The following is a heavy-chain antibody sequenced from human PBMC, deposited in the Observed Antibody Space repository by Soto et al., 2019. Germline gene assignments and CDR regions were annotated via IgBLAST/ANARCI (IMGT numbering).Heavy chain of an antibody. CDR2: INYSGST. Sequence: PSETLSLTCAVSGASITSGCYSWRWIRQAPGKGLEWIGDINYSGSTNYNPSLRSRVTILRDRSKNHFSLKLTSVTAADTAVYYCARESGAGATNWFDPWGQGTLVTVSS. CDR1: GASITSGCYS. D-gene: IGHD1-26*01. CDR3: ARESGAGATNWFDP. V-gene: IGHV4-30-2*01. J-gene: IGHJ5*02.